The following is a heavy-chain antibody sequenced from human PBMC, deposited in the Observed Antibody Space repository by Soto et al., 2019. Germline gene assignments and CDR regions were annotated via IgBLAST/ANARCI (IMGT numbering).Heavy chain of an antibody. D-gene: IGHD4-17*01. CDR2: ISYDGSNK. V-gene: IGHV3-30-3*01. Sequence: QVQLVESGGGVVQPGRSLRLSCAASGFTFSSYAMHWVRQAPGKGLEWVAVISYDGSNKYYADSVKGRFTISRDNSKNTLYLQMNSMRAEDTAVYYCARENLLGRSALHRYYYYGMDVWGQGTTVTVSS. CDR1: GFTFSSYA. CDR3: ARENLLGRSALHRYYYYGMDV. J-gene: IGHJ6*02.